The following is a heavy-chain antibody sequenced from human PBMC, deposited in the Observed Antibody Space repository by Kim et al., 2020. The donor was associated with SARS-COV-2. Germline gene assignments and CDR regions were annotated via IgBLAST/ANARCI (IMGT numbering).Heavy chain of an antibody. CDR1: GGSLSDYY. CDR2: VNHRGRG. V-gene: IGHV4-34*01. D-gene: IGHD3-10*01. CDR3: ARGSYYGSGTYLGDDS. J-gene: IGHJ4*02. Sequence: SETLSLTCAVFGGSLSDYYWSWIRQPPGKGLEWIGEVNHRGRGNYNPSLKSRLTMSVDTSKNQFSLRLSSVTAADTAVYYCARGSYYGSGTYLGDDSWGQGTLVTVSS.